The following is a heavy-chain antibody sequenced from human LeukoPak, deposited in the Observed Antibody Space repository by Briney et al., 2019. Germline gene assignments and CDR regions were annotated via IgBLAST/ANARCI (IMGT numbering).Heavy chain of an antibody. J-gene: IGHJ4*02. Sequence: GGSLRLSCAASVFTFSSYAMHWVRQAPGKGLEWVALIPYDGSNKYYADSVKGRFTVSRDNSKNTLYLQMNSLRAEDTAVYYCVRGAYSSSWLNFDYWGQGTLVTVSS. CDR1: VFTFSSYA. CDR3: VRGAYSSSWLNFDY. V-gene: IGHV3-30*04. D-gene: IGHD6-13*01. CDR2: IPYDGSNK.